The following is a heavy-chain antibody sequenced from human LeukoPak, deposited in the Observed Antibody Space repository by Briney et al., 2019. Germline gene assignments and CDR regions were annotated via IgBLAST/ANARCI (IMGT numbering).Heavy chain of an antibody. CDR3: ARGLLTFGGVIGGPQALEYFQH. CDR1: GYTFTSYG. CDR2: ISAYNGKT. D-gene: IGHD3-16*02. Sequence: ASVKVSCKASGYTFTSYGISWVRQAPGQGLEWMGWISAYNGKTNYAQKLQDRVTMTTDTSTSTAYMELRSLRSDDTAVYYCARGLLTFGGVIGGPQALEYFQHWGQGTLVTVSS. J-gene: IGHJ1*01. V-gene: IGHV1-18*01.